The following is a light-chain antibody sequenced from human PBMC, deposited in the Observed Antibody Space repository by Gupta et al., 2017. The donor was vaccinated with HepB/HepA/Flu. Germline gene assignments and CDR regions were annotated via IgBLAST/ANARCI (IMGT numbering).Light chain of an antibody. V-gene: IGKV1-39*01. Sequence: DLHMTHPLSSLSASIGDRVTISCRASQNINTYLAWYQQKPGKAPKLLIYSASSLQSGVPSRFSGSGSATDFTLTISSLQPEDFAIYFCQQSYNTPWTFGQGTKVEI. CDR2: SAS. J-gene: IGKJ1*01. CDR1: QNINTY. CDR3: QQSYNTPWT.